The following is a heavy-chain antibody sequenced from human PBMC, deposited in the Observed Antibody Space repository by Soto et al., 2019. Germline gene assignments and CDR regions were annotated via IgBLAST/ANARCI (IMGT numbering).Heavy chain of an antibody. Sequence: QAPGQGLEWMGWISAYNGNTNYAQKLQGRVTMTTDTSTSTAYMELRSLSSDDTAVYYCARGVGWEPLDYWGQGTLVTVSS. CDR3: ARGVGWEPLDY. CDR2: ISAYNGNT. J-gene: IGHJ4*02. D-gene: IGHD1-26*01. V-gene: IGHV1-18*01.